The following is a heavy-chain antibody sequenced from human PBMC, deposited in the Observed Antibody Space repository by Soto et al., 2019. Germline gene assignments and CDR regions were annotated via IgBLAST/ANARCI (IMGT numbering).Heavy chain of an antibody. Sequence: QVQLVESGGGVVQPGRSLRLSCVASGFTFSSYGMHWVRQAPDKGLGWVAVISHDGSTRYYADSVKGRFTISRDNSTNTVYLHMHSLRVEDTAVYYCAKPFQELGCHYDIWYFDLWGRGTLVTVSS. CDR2: ISHDGSTR. D-gene: IGHD3-9*01. V-gene: IGHV3-30*18. J-gene: IGHJ2*01. CDR3: AKPFQELGCHYDIWYFDL. CDR1: GFTFSSYG.